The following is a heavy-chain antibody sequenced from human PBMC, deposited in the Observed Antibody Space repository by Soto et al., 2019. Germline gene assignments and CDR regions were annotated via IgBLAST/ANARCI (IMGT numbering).Heavy chain of an antibody. CDR2: ISGSGGST. D-gene: IGHD3-10*01. Sequence: GGSLRLSCAASGFTFSSYAMSWVRQAPGKGLEWVSAISGSGGSTYYADSVKGRFTISRDNSKNTLYLQMNSLRAEDTAVYYCAKGTSITMVRGVIGPEFDYWGQGTLVTVSS. V-gene: IGHV3-23*01. CDR3: AKGTSITMVRGVIGPEFDY. J-gene: IGHJ4*02. CDR1: GFTFSSYA.